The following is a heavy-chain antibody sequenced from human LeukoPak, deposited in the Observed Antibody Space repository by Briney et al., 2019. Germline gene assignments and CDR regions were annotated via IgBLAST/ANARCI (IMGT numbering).Heavy chain of an antibody. D-gene: IGHD3-22*01. V-gene: IGHV3-7*03. CDR1: GFTFSNYG. CDR2: IKLDGSEK. J-gene: IGHJ4*02. CDR3: AKGSYYDSSGSFYFDY. Sequence: GGSLRLSCAASGFTFSNYGMHWVRQAPGKGLEWVANIKLDGSEKNYVDSVKGRFTISRDNTKNSLYLQMNSLRVEDTAVFYCAKGSYYDSSGSFYFDYWGQGTLVTVSP.